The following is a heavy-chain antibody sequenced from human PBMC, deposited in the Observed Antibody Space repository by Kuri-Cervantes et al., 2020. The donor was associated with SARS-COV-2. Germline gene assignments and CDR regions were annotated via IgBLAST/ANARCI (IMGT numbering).Heavy chain of an antibody. CDR3: ARDYYDSKSY. J-gene: IGHJ4*02. CDR2: ISYDGSNK. V-gene: IGHV3-30*03. CDR1: GFTFSSYG. D-gene: IGHD3-22*01. Sequence: GGSLRLSCAASGFTFSSYGMHWVRQAPGKGLEWVAVISYDGSNKYYADSVKGRFTISRGNAKNSLYLQMNSLRAEDTAVYYCARDYYDSKSYWGQGTLVTVSS.